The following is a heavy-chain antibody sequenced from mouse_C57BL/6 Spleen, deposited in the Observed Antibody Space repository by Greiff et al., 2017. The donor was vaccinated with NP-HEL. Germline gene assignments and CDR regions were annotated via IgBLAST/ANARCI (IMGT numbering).Heavy chain of an antibody. J-gene: IGHJ2*01. V-gene: IGHV1-52*01. CDR2: IDPSDSET. D-gene: IGHD2-4*01. CDR1: GYTFTSYW. CDR3: ARLYDYDYFDD. Sequence: QVQLQQPGAELVRPGSSVKLSCKASGYTFTSYWMHWVKQRPIQGLEWIGNIDPSDSETHYNQKFKDKATLTVDKSSSTAYMQLSSLTSEDSAVYYCARLYDYDYFDDWGQGTTLTVSS.